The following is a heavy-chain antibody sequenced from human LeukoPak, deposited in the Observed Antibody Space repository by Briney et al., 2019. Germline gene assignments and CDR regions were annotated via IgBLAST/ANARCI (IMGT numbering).Heavy chain of an antibody. D-gene: IGHD5-12*01. V-gene: IGHV3-33*01. CDR1: GFTFSSYG. CDR2: IWYDGSNK. J-gene: IGHJ6*03. CDR3: ARRATISPRGYYYMDV. Sequence: GRSLRLSCAASGFTFSSYGMHWVRQAPGKGLEWGAVIWYDGSNKYYADSVKGRFTISRDNSKNTLYLQMNSLRAEDTAVYYCARRATISPRGYYYMDVWGKGTTVTVSS.